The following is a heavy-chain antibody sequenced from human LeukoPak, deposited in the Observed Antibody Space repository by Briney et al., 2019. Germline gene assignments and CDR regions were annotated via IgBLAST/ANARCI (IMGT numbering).Heavy chain of an antibody. J-gene: IGHJ4*02. CDR1: GFTFDDYA. D-gene: IGHD2-2*01. Sequence: GGSLRLSCAASGFTFDDYAMHWVRQAPGKGLEWVSGISWNSGSIGYADSVKGRFTISRDNAKNSLYLQMNSLRAEDTAVYYCARHGYCSSTSCYLGYWGQGTLVTVSS. CDR2: ISWNSGSI. CDR3: ARHGYCSSTSCYLGY. V-gene: IGHV3-9*01.